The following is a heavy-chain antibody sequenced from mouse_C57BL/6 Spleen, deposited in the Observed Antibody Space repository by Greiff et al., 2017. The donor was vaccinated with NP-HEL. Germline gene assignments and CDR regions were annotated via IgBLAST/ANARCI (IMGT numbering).Heavy chain of an antibody. V-gene: IGHV14-4*01. CDR1: GFNIKDDY. D-gene: IGHD2-10*02. CDR2: IDPENGDT. CDR3: TTLYGFAY. J-gene: IGHJ3*01. Sequence: EVQLQQSGAELVRPGASVKLSCTASGFNIKDDYMHWVKQRPEQGLEWIGWIDPENGDTEYASKFQGKATITADTSSNTAYLQLSSLTSEDTAGYYCTTLYGFAYWGQGTLVTVSA.